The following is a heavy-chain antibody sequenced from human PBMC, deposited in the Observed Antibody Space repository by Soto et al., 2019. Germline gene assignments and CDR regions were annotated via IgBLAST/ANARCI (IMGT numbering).Heavy chain of an antibody. V-gene: IGHV1-18*01. CDR3: ARGRYGDY. CDR1: GYAFTTYG. CDR2: IGAHSGNT. Sequence: QVHLVQSGAEVKKPGASVKVSCKGSGYAFTTYGITGVRQAPGQGLEWMGWIGAHSGNTNYAHNPQGRVTVTRDTSTSTAYMELRSLRSDDTAVYSCARGRYGDYWGQGALVTVSS. J-gene: IGHJ4*02. D-gene: IGHD1-1*01.